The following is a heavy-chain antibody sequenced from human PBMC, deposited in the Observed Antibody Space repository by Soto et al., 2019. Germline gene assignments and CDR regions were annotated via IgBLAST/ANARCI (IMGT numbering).Heavy chain of an antibody. J-gene: IGHJ3*02. CDR1: GFICTSYD. Sequence: GGSLRLSXAASGFICTSYDMSWVRQAPGQGLEWVSTILVDGRTFYVDSVKGRFTISRDSSQNTVYLQMNSLTAGDTALYYCAKASATGGGAFDICGQGTMVTVS. CDR2: ILVDGRT. D-gene: IGHD2-8*02. CDR3: AKASATGGGAFDI. V-gene: IGHV3-23*01.